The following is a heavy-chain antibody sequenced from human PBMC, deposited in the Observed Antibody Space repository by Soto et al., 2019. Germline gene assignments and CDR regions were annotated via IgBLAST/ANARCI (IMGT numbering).Heavy chain of an antibody. CDR1: GFIFSRYP. CDR3: TRADLTVTLSVFDP. CDR2: ISDDGSTK. Sequence: QVQLVESGGGVVQPGRSLRLSCAASGFIFSRYPMHWVRQAPGKGLQWVALISDDGSTKYYADSVKGRFTISRENSKNPLYRQMNGLSAEDTAVYYCTRADLTVTLSVFDPWGQGTLVTVSS. D-gene: IGHD4-17*01. V-gene: IGHV3-30-3*01. J-gene: IGHJ5*02.